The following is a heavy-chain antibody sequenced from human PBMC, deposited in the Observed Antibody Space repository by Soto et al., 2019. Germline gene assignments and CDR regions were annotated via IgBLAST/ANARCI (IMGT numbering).Heavy chain of an antibody. CDR3: ARTALYSSSWYSVYNWFDP. D-gene: IGHD6-13*01. J-gene: IGHJ5*02. V-gene: IGHV1-69*13. CDR1: GGTSSSYA. CDR2: IIPIFGTA. Sequence: GASVKVSCKASGGTSSSYAISWVRQAPGQGLEWMGGIIPIFGTANYAQKFQGRVTITADESTSTAYMELSSLRSEDTAVHYCARTALYSSSWYSVYNWFDPWGQGTLVTVSS.